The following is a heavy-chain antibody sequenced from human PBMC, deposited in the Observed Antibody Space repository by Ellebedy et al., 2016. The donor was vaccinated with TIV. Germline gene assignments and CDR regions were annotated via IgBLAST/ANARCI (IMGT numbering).Heavy chain of an antibody. D-gene: IGHD2/OR15-2a*01. V-gene: IGHV3-74*01. Sequence: GESLKISCAASGFTFSSYWMHWVRQVPGKGLVWVSRVSKDGTSASYADLVKGRFTMSRDNANDAVFLQMNSLRAEDTAVYYCVRDSEKYSFDYWGQGTLVTVSS. CDR1: GFTFSSYW. CDR3: VRDSEKYSFDY. CDR2: VSKDGTSA. J-gene: IGHJ4*02.